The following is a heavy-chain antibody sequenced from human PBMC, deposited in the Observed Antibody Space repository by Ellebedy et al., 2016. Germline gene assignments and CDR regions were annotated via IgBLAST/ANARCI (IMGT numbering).Heavy chain of an antibody. V-gene: IGHV3-7*03. CDR3: ARRTVDGGFDD. CDR1: GFTFSRFW. CDR2: IKQDGSEK. Sequence: GESLKISCAASGFTFSRFWMGWVRQAPGRGLEWVASIKQDGSEKFYVDSVKGRFTISRDSAKKSLALQMNSLRAEDTAVYYCARRTVDGGFDDWGQGTLVTVSS. D-gene: IGHD3-3*01. J-gene: IGHJ4*02.